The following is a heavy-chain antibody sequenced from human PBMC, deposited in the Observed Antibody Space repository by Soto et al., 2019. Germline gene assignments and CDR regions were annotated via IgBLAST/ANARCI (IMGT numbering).Heavy chain of an antibody. CDR1: GFTFSDYY. Sequence: GGSLRLSCAASGFTFSDYYMSWIRQAPGKGLEWVSYISSSSSYTNYTDSVKGRFTISRDNAKNSLYLQMNSLRAEDTAVYYCARSLLERRGGRYFDYWGQGTLVTV. D-gene: IGHD1-1*01. CDR3: ARSLLERRGGRYFDY. J-gene: IGHJ4*02. CDR2: ISSSSSYT. V-gene: IGHV3-11*06.